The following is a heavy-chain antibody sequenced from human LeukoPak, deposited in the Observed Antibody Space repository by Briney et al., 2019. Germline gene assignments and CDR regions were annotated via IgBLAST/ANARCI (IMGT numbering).Heavy chain of an antibody. D-gene: IGHD1-26*01. Sequence: GGSLRLSCAASGFTFSSYGMHWVRQAPGKGLEWVAFMRYDGGNKYYADSVKGRFTISRDNSKNTLYLQMNSLRPEDTAVCHCAKGQWELLYWGQGVLVTVSS. CDR2: MRYDGGNK. V-gene: IGHV3-30*02. CDR3: AKGQWELLY. J-gene: IGHJ4*02. CDR1: GFTFSSYG.